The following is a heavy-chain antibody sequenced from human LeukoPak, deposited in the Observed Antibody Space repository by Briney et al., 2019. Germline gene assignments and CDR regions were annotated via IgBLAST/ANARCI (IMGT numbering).Heavy chain of an antibody. Sequence: GGSLRLSCAASGFTFDDYAMHWVRQAPGKGLEWVSVISWNSGTIAYADSVKGRFTISRDNAKNSLYLQMNSLRAEDTALYYCAKDLAFGITLRRGSNSHKGYWGQGTLVTVSS. V-gene: IGHV3-9*01. CDR2: ISWNSGTI. CDR3: AKDLAFGITLRRGSNSHKGY. D-gene: IGHD3-10*01. J-gene: IGHJ4*02. CDR1: GFTFDDYA.